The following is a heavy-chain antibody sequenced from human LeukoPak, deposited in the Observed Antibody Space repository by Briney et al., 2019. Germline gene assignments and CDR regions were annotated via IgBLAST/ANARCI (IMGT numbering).Heavy chain of an antibody. Sequence: GGSLRLSCAASGFTFSSYWMQWVRQAPGKGLLWVSRIKSDGSSTSYADSVKGRFTISRDNAKNTLYLQMNSLRVEDTGVYYCAREGDPTFLYYYYLDVWGKGTTVAVSS. CDR1: GFTFSSYW. CDR3: AREGDPTFLYYYYLDV. D-gene: IGHD1-26*01. J-gene: IGHJ6*03. V-gene: IGHV3-74*01. CDR2: IKSDGSST.